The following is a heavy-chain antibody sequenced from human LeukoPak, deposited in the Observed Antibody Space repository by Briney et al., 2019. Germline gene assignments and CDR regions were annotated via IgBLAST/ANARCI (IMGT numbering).Heavy chain of an antibody. D-gene: IGHD3-10*01. J-gene: IGHJ3*01. Sequence: GGSLRLSCAASGFTFSNAWMNWVRQAPGKGLEWVGRIKSKTDGGTTDYAAPVKGRFTISRDDSKNTLYLQMNSLRAEDTAIYYCARGFIMVRELIINEDSGGVWGLGTRVTVSS. V-gene: IGHV3-15*07. CDR3: ARGFIMVRELIINEDSGGV. CDR1: GFTFSNAW. CDR2: IKSKTDGGTT.